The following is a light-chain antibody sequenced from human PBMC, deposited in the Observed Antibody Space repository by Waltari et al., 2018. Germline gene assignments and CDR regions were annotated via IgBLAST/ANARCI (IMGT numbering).Light chain of an antibody. V-gene: IGKV1-39*01. CDR2: TAS. Sequence: DIQMTQSPSSLSASVGDRVTITCRASQSISGYLNWYQQKPGKAPNLLIYTASTLQSGVPSRFSGSRSGTDFTLTISSLQPEDFATYYCQQSYSTPRTFGQGTKVEIK. CDR3: QQSYSTPRT. CDR1: QSISGY. J-gene: IGKJ1*01.